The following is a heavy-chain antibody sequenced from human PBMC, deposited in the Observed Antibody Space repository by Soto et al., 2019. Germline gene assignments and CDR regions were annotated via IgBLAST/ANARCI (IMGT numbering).Heavy chain of an antibody. CDR3: ARVAVAGTRVDY. Sequence: PSETLSLTCAASGGSISSSNWWSWVPQPPGKGLEWIGEIYHSGSTNYNPSLKSRVTISVDKSKNQFSLKLSSVTAADTAVYYCARVAVAGTRVDYWGQGTLVTVSS. CDR1: GGSISSSNW. CDR2: IYHSGST. J-gene: IGHJ4*02. D-gene: IGHD6-19*01. V-gene: IGHV4-4*02.